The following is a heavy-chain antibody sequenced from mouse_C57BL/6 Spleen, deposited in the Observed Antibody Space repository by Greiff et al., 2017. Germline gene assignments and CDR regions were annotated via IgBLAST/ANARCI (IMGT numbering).Heavy chain of an antibody. D-gene: IGHD2-2*01. CDR3: ARQYGYDEGYAMDY. J-gene: IGHJ4*01. V-gene: IGHV1-63*01. CDR2: IYPGGGYT. CDR1: GYTFTNYW. Sequence: QVQLKQSGAELVRPGTSVKMSCKASGYTFTNYWIGWAKQRPGHGLEWIGDIYPGGGYTNYNEKFKGKATLTADKSSSTAYMQFSSLTSEDSAIYYCARQYGYDEGYAMDYWGQGTSVTVSS.